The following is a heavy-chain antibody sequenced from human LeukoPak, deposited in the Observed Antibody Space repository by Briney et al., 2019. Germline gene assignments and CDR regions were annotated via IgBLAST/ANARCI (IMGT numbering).Heavy chain of an antibody. Sequence: PGGSLRLSCAASGFTFSSYSMSWVRQAPGNGLEWVSSISSSSSYIYYADSVKGRFTISRDNAKNSLYLQMNSLRAEDTAVYYCARDRMYSGSYYAPLDYWGQGTLVTVSS. CDR2: ISSSSSYI. D-gene: IGHD1-26*01. CDR1: GFTFSSYS. CDR3: ARDRMYSGSYYAPLDY. J-gene: IGHJ4*02. V-gene: IGHV3-21*01.